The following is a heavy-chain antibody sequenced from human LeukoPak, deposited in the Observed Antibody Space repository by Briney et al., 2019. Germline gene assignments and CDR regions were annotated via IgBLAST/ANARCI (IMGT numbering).Heavy chain of an antibody. Sequence: PGGSLRLSCAASGFTFSSYAMHWVRQAPGKGLEWVAVISYDGSNKYYADSVKGRFTISRDNSKNTLYLQMNSLRAEDTAVYYCARGIGSYSDYWGQGTLVTVSS. CDR3: ARGIGSYSDY. J-gene: IGHJ4*02. CDR1: GFTFSSYA. CDR2: ISYDGSNK. V-gene: IGHV3-30-3*01. D-gene: IGHD1-26*01.